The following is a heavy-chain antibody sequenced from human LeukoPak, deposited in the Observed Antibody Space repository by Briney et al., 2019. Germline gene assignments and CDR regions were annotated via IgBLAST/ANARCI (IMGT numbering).Heavy chain of an antibody. CDR1: GFTFSDYY. CDR2: ISSSGTSI. Sequence: GGSLRLFCAASGFTFSDYYMSWIRQAPGKGLEWVAYISSSGTSIYSADSVKGRFTISRDNAKNSLYLQVNSLRAGDTAVYYCGRGGIVGAATESPFDNWGQGTLVTVSS. D-gene: IGHD1-26*01. CDR3: GRGGIVGAATESPFDN. J-gene: IGHJ4*02. V-gene: IGHV3-11*01.